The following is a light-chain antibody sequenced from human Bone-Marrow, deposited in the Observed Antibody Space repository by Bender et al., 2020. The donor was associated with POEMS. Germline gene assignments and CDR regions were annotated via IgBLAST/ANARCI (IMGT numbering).Light chain of an antibody. CDR2: DVS. Sequence: QSALTQPRSVSGSPGQSVTISCTATSSDVGGYTYVSWYQQHPVKAPKLMIYDVSQRPSGVPARFSGSKSGNTAFLTISGLQVEDEADYHCYSCTTSHTYVFGTGTKVTVL. CDR3: YSCTTSHTYV. CDR1: SSDVGGYTY. V-gene: IGLV2-11*01. J-gene: IGLJ1*01.